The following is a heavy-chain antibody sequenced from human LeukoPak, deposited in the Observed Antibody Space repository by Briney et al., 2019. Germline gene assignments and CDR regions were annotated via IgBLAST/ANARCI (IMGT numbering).Heavy chain of an antibody. CDR1: GDTFTGYY. J-gene: IGHJ5*02. CDR2: INPNSGGT. CDR3: ARQFDDPYGPPFTGFLKNWFDP. Sequence: ASVKVSCKASGDTFTGYYMHWVREAPGQGLEWMGWINPNSGGTNYAQKFQGRVTMTRDTSISTAYMELSRLRSDDTAVYYCARQFDDPYGPPFTGFLKNWFDPWGQGTLVTVSS. V-gene: IGHV1-2*02. D-gene: IGHD3-10*01.